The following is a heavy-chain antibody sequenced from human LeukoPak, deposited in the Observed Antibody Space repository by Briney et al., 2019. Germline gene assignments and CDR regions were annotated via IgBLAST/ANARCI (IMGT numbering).Heavy chain of an antibody. Sequence: ASVKFSCKASGYTFTSYGISWVRQAPGQGLEWMGWISAYNGKTNYAQGLQGRVTMTTDTSTSTAYMELRSLGSDDTAMYYCARGYSSSWYLAEYFQHWGQGTLVTVSS. CDR2: ISAYNGKT. CDR1: GYTFTSYG. D-gene: IGHD6-13*01. J-gene: IGHJ1*01. CDR3: ARGYSSSWYLAEYFQH. V-gene: IGHV1-18*01.